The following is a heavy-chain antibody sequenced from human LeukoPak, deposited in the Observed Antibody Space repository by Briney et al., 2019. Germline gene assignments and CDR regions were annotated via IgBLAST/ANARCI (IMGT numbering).Heavy chain of an antibody. CDR2: ISSSSETI. V-gene: IGHV3-48*02. CDR3: ARWYYYGAGSLDY. D-gene: IGHD3-10*01. Sequence: PGGSLRLSCAPSGLTLSRYTMNWLRHAPGGGVEWVAYISSSSETIYCGDSVKGGFTINRDNAKITLYIHMNSLRDDDADVFHCARWYYYGAGSLDYWGQGTLVTVSS. CDR1: GLTLSRYT. J-gene: IGHJ4*02.